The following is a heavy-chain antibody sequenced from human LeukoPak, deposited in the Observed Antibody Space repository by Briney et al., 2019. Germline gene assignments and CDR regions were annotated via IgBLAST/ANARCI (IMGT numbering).Heavy chain of an antibody. D-gene: IGHD2-2*01. J-gene: IGHJ4*02. CDR3: AKPGGAYCSSTSCSVSHFDY. Sequence: ADSVKGRFTISRDNAKNSLYLQMNSLRAEDTAVYYCAKPGGAYCSSTSCSVSHFDYWGQGTLVTVSS. V-gene: IGHV3-21*01.